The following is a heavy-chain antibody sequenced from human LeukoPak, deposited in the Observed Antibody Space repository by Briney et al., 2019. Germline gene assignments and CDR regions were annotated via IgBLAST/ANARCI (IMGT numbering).Heavy chain of an antibody. CDR3: ARQSKFYYGMDV. J-gene: IGHJ6*02. V-gene: IGHV4-39*01. CDR1: GGSISSSSYY. CDR2: IYYSGRT. Sequence: SETLSLTCSVSGGSISSSSYYWGWIRQPPGKGLEWIGSIYYSGRTYYNPSLKSRVTISVDTSKNQFSLRLSSVTAADTAVYYCARQSKFYYGMDVWGQGTTVTVSS.